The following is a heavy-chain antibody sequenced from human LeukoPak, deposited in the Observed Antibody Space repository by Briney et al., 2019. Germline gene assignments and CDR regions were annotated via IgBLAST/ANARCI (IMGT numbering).Heavy chain of an antibody. Sequence: GGSLRLSCAASGFPFSTFWMTWVRQAPGKGLEWEANIIQDGSERYYVGSVKGRFTISRDNAKNSLYLQMNSLRAEDTAVYYCARGGASTISHAFDVWGQGTMVTVSS. CDR3: ARGGASTISHAFDV. CDR1: GFPFSTFW. V-gene: IGHV3-7*01. CDR2: IIQDGSER. J-gene: IGHJ3*01. D-gene: IGHD3-16*01.